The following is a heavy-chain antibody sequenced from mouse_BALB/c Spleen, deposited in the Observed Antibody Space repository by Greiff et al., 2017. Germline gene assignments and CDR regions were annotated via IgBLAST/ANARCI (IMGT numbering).Heavy chain of an antibody. CDR2: ISDGGSYT. J-gene: IGHJ4*01. CDR3: ARDRDYGPYYYAMDY. Sequence: EVHLVESGGGLVKPGGYLKLSCAASGFTFSDYYMYWVRQTPEKRLEWVATISDGGSYTYYPDSVKGRFTISRDNAKNNLYLQMSSLKSEDTAMYYCARDRDYGPYYYAMDYWGQGTSVTVSS. D-gene: IGHD1-2*01. CDR1: GFTFSDYY. V-gene: IGHV5-4*02.